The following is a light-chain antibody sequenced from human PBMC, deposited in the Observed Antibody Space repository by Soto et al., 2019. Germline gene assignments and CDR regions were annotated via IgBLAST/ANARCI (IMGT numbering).Light chain of an antibody. V-gene: IGKV1-39*01. CDR2: AGS. Sequence: DIQMTQSPSSLSASVRDRVTITCRASQSISIYLNWYQQKPGKDPILLVYAGSSLQGGVPSRFGGSGSGTDFTLTITSLQPEDFATYYCKQSYSTPTFGGGNKGDIK. CDR1: QSISIY. J-gene: IGKJ4*01. CDR3: KQSYSTPT.